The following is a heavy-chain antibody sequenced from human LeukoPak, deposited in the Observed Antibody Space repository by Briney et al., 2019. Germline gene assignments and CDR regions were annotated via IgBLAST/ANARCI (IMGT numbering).Heavy chain of an antibody. J-gene: IGHJ3*02. V-gene: IGHV1-3*01. Sequence: ASVKVSCKASGYTFTSYAMHWVRQAPGQRLEWMGWINAGNGNTKYSQKFQGRVTITRDTSASTAYMELSSLRSEGTAVYYCAGGRLLSAYDAFDIWGQGTMVTVSS. D-gene: IGHD3-3*01. CDR2: INAGNGNT. CDR1: GYTFTSYA. CDR3: AGGRLLSAYDAFDI.